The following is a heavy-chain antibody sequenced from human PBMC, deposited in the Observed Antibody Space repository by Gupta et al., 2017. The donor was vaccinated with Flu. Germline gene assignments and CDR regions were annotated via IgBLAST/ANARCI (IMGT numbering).Heavy chain of an antibody. J-gene: IGHJ6*02. CDR1: EFIFNRFG. D-gene: IGHD5/OR15-5a*01. Sequence: EVQLVESGGGLAQPGGPLRLSCAVSEFIFNRFGMNWVRQAPGKGLEWVSYITSGSNIIYYADSVKGRFTISRDNAKNSLYLQMNSLRAEDTAVYYCARDLRHSSGYYYAMDVWGQGTTVTVSS. CDR3: ARDLRHSSGYYYAMDV. CDR2: ITSGSNII. V-gene: IGHV3-48*01.